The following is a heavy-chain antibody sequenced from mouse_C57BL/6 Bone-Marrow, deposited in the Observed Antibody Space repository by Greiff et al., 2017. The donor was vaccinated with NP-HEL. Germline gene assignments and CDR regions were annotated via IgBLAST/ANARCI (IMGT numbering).Heavy chain of an antibody. J-gene: IGHJ1*03. Sequence: EVMLVESGGGLVQPGGSMKLSCVASGFTFSNYWMNWVRQSPEKGLEWVAQIRLKSDNYATHYAESVKGRFTISRDDSKSSVYLQMNNLRAEDTGIYYCTSLTTVNCDVWGTGTTVTVSS. CDR3: TSLTTVNCDV. CDR2: IRLKSDNYAT. V-gene: IGHV6-3*01. CDR1: GFTFSNYW. D-gene: IGHD1-1*01.